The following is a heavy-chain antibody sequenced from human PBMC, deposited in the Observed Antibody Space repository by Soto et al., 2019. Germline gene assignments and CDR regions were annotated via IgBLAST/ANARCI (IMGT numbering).Heavy chain of an antibody. CDR2: IIPIFGTA. V-gene: IGHV1-69*13. D-gene: IGHD2-2*01. CDR1: GGTFSSYA. Sequence: SVKVSCKASGGTFSSYAISWVRQAPGQGLEWMGGIIPIFGTANYAQNFQGRLTITADESTSTAYMELSSLRSEDTAVYYCARAAWGQGYCSSTSCFADYYYYGMDFWGQGTTVTVSS. J-gene: IGHJ6*02. CDR3: ARAAWGQGYCSSTSCFADYYYYGMDF.